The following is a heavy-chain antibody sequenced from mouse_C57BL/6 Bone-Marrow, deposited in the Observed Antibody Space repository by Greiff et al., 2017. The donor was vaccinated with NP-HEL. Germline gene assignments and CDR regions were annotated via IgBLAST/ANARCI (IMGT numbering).Heavy chain of an antibody. D-gene: IGHD4-1*02. CDR2: IYPRSGNT. Sequence: QVQLQQSGAELARPGASVKLSCKASGYTFTSYGISWVQQRTGQGLEWIGEIYPRSGNTYYNEKFKGKATLTADKSTSTAYLELHSLTSEDSAVYICAKPNSDPSYDVWGTGTTVTVSS. J-gene: IGHJ1*03. CDR3: AKPNSDPSYDV. CDR1: GYTFTSYG. V-gene: IGHV1-81*01.